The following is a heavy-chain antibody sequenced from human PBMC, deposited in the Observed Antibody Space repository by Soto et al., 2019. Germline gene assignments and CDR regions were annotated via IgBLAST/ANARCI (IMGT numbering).Heavy chain of an antibody. D-gene: IGHD2-15*01. CDR3: ARLLSTPPGSDIEAHDAFDI. Sequence: HPGGSLRLSCAASGFTFSSYWMHWVRQAPGKGLVWVSRINSDGSSTSYADSVKGRFTISRDNAKNTLYLQMNSLRAEDTAVYYSARLLSTPPGSDIEAHDAFDIWGQGTMVTVSS. J-gene: IGHJ3*02. V-gene: IGHV3-74*01. CDR1: GFTFSSYW. CDR2: INSDGSST.